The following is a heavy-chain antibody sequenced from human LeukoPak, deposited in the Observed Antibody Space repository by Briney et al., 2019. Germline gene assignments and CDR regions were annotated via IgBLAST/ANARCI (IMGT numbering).Heavy chain of an antibody. D-gene: IGHD1-26*01. CDR3: AKGADDSGTYSDAFDI. J-gene: IGHJ3*02. V-gene: IGHV3-33*06. CDR2: IWYDGSNK. CDR1: GFTFSTYG. Sequence: GGSLRLSCAASGFTFSTYGMHWVRQAPGKGLGWGAVIWYDGSNKYYADSVKGRFTISRDNSKNTLYLQMNSLRAEDTAVYYCAKGADDSGTYSDAFDIWGQGTMVTVSS.